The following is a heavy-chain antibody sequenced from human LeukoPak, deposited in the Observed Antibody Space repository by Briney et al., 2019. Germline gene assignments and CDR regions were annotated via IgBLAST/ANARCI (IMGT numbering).Heavy chain of an antibody. D-gene: IGHD6-13*01. J-gene: IGHJ6*02. CDR2: IKQDGSEK. Sequence: GGSLRLSCAASGFTFSSYWMRGVRQAPGKGLEWVATIKQDGSEKYYVDSVKGRFTISRDNAKNSLYLQMNSLRAEDTAVYYCSRHTSSWHAMDVWGQGTTVTVSS. CDR1: GFTFSSYW. CDR3: SRHTSSWHAMDV. V-gene: IGHV3-7*04.